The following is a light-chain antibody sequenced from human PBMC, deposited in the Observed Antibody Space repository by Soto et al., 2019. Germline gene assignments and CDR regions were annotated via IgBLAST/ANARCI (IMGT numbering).Light chain of an antibody. CDR3: QQYNSYSQYT. CDR1: QSISTY. J-gene: IGKJ2*01. Sequence: DIQMTQSPSSLSASVGDRVIITCRASQSISTYLSWYQQKPGQAPKVLIYPASSLQSGVPSRFSGSGSGTDFTLTISSLQPDDFATYYCQQYNSYSQYTFGQGTKLEIK. CDR2: PAS. V-gene: IGKV1-39*01.